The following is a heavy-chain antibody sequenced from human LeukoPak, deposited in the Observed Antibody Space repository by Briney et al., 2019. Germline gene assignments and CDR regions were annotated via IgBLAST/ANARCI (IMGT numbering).Heavy chain of an antibody. CDR1: GFTFRNYG. V-gene: IGHV3-23*01. D-gene: IGHD3-10*01. J-gene: IGHJ4*02. CDR2: IDYSGVST. CDR3: VPRGLYDLGH. Sequence: GGSLRLSCVASGFTFRNYGMSWVRQAPGKGLECVSAIDYSGVSTYYAESVKGRFTISRDNSKNTLYLQMNTLRAEDTALYYCVPRGLYDLGHWGQGTLVTASS.